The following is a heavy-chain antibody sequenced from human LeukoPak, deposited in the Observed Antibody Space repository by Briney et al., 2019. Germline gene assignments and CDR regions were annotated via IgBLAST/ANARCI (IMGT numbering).Heavy chain of an antibody. V-gene: IGHV3-30*19. Sequence: GGSLRLSCAASGFTFNTYGMYWVRQAPGKGLEWVSIISLDGSTEFYADSVKGRFTISRDTASNTMHLEMNNLRIEDTAVYYCMRDYMGWFDPWGQGSLVTVSS. J-gene: IGHJ5*02. CDR1: GFTFNTYG. D-gene: IGHD3-10*01. CDR3: MRDYMGWFDP. CDR2: ISLDGSTE.